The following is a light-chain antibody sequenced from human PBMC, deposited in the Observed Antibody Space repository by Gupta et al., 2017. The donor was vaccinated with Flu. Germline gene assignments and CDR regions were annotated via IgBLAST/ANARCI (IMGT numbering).Light chain of an antibody. V-gene: IGKV4-1*01. CDR3: QQYYTSPYT. Sequence: DIVMTQSPDSLAVPLRERATINCKSSQSILYNSNSKNYLAWYQQKPGQPPKLLIYWASTRESGVPDRFSGGGSGTDFTLTISSLQAEDVAVYYCQQYYTSPYTFGQGTKLEIK. CDR2: WAS. CDR1: QSILYNSNSKNY. J-gene: IGKJ2*01.